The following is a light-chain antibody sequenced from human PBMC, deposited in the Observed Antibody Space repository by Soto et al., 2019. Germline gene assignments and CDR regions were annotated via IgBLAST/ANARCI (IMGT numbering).Light chain of an antibody. J-gene: IGKJ5*01. CDR1: QNVRSY. CDR3: QQRTNWPTST. CDR2: DAS. Sequence: EIVLTQSPATLSLSPGERATLSCRASQNVRSYLAWYQQKPGQAPRLLIHDASSRATGIPDRFSGSGSGTDFTLTISSLEPEDSAVYYCQQRTNWPTSTFGQGKRLAIK. V-gene: IGKV3-11*01.